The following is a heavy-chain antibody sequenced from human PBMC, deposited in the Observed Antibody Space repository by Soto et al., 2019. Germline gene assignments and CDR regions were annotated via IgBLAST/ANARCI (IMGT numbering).Heavy chain of an antibody. D-gene: IGHD3-22*01. CDR2: ISSSSSYI. J-gene: IGHJ4*02. CDR1: GFTFSSYS. CDR3: ARLTSYGSSGYYCY. V-gene: IGHV3-21*01. Sequence: EVQLVESGGGLVKPGGSLRLSCAASGFTFSSYSMNWVRQAPGKGLEWVPSISSSSSYIYYADSLKGRFTISRDNTKNSLYLQMTGLRAEDTAVYYCARLTSYGSSGYYCYWGQGTLVTVSS.